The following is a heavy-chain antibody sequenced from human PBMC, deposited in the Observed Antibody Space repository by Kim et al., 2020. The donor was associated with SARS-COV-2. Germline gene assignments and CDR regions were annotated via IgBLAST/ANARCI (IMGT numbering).Heavy chain of an antibody. CDR3: NSDSTAA. Sequence: FGGTTAYAASVKGRFTFSRDDSKSIAYLQMNSLKTEDTAVYYCNSDSTAAWGQGTTVTVSS. V-gene: IGHV3-49*02. CDR2: FGGTT. J-gene: IGHJ6*02.